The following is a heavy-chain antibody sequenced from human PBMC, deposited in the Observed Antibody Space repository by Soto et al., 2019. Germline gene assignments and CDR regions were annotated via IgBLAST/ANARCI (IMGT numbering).Heavy chain of an antibody. J-gene: IGHJ6*02. Sequence: SETLSLTCAVDGGSFSGYYWSWVRQPPGKGLEWIGEINHSGSANHNPSLRSRVIISGDTSKNQLSLKLSSVTAADTAMYYCARYGRIPTIASRRPKPYYYYGLDVWGQGTTVTVSS. D-gene: IGHD6-6*01. V-gene: IGHV4-34*01. CDR3: ARYGRIPTIASRRPKPYYYYGLDV. CDR2: INHSGSA. CDR1: GGSFSGYY.